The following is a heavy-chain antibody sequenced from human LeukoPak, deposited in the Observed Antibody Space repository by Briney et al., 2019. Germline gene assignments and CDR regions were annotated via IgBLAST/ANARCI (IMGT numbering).Heavy chain of an antibody. CDR1: GCTFNTHW. J-gene: IGHJ4*02. CDR2: IYPGDSET. Sequence: GESLKISCKVSGCTFNTHWIGWVRQIPGKGLEWMGIIYPGDSETKYSPSFQGQVTISADKSISTAYLQWSSLKASDTAMYYCARSDYHGNSFDYWGQGTLVTVSS. V-gene: IGHV5-51*01. D-gene: IGHD4-23*01. CDR3: ARSDYHGNSFDY.